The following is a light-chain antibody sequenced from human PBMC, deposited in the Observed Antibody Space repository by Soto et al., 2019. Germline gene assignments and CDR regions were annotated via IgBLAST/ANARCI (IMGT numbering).Light chain of an antibody. V-gene: IGLV7-43*01. CDR3: LLYYGGAVV. CDR2: STD. Sequence: QTVVTQEPSLTVSPGGTVTLTCASSTGTVTSGHYPNWLQQKPGQAPRVLIYSTDTRHSWTPARFSGSLLGGKAVLTLSGVQPEDEADYYCLLYYGGAVVFGGGTKLTVL. J-gene: IGLJ2*01. CDR1: TGTVTSGHY.